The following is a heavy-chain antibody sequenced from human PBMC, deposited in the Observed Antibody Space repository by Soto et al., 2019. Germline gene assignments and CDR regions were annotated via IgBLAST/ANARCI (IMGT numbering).Heavy chain of an antibody. Sequence: QVRLQESGPGLLKPSETLSLTCTVSGGSINTFYWSWVRQPAGKGLEWIGRIFSSGSTSFNPSLDSRVAMSVDTSKNHLSLNLSSVTAADMAVYYCAREGSYSAYNFAHGIQLWSFDFWGQGALVTVSS. CDR2: IFSSGST. CDR1: GGSINTFY. J-gene: IGHJ4*02. CDR3: AREGSYSAYNFAHGIQLWSFDF. V-gene: IGHV4-4*07. D-gene: IGHD5-12*01.